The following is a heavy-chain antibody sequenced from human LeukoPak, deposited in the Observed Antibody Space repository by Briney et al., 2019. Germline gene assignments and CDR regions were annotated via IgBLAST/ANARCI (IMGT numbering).Heavy chain of an antibody. V-gene: IGHV3-21*04. D-gene: IGHD2-2*01. Sequence: GGSLRLSCAASGFTFSSYSMNWVRQAPGKGLEWVSSISSSSSYIYYADSVKGRFTISRDNAKNSLYLQMNSQRAEDTAVYYCTKDIVVVPAANNWFDPWGQGTLVTVSS. CDR3: TKDIVVVPAANNWFDP. J-gene: IGHJ5*02. CDR2: ISSSSSYI. CDR1: GFTFSSYS.